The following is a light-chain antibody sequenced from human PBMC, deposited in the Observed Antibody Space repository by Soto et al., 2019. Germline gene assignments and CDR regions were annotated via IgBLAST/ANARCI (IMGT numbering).Light chain of an antibody. CDR3: HLET. J-gene: IGKJ1*01. Sequence: DVEMTQSPSTLSACVGDTVTITCRASQDIGNWLAWYQQKPGRAPKLLIYRASSLESGVPSRFSGSGSGTEFTLTISSLQPDDVATYYCHLETFGQGTKVEI. CDR1: QDIGNW. V-gene: IGKV1-5*03. CDR2: RAS.